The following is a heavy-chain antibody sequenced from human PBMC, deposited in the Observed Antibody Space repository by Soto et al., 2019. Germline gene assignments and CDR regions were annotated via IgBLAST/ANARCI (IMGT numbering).Heavy chain of an antibody. CDR2: ISYDGSNK. Sequence: GGSVRLSCAASGFTFSSYGMHWVRQAPGKGLEWVAVISYDGSNKYYADSVKGRFTISRDNSKNTLYLQMNSLRAEDTAVYYCAKDVEGSAYYPGPRPLVTLSS. D-gene: IGHD6-25*01. J-gene: IGHJ4*02. CDR3: AKDVEGSAYY. V-gene: IGHV3-30*18. CDR1: GFTFSSYG.